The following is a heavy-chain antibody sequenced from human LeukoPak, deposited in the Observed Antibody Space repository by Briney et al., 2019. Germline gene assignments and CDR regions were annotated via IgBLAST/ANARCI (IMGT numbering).Heavy chain of an antibody. J-gene: IGHJ4*02. CDR1: GFTFSSYA. D-gene: IGHD1-26*01. CDR2: ISGSDGSP. CDR3: ANLGATWVPDVIGY. V-gene: IGHV3-23*01. Sequence: VGSLRLSCAASGFTFSSYAMSWVRQAPGKGLEWVSAISGSDGSPYYADSVKGRFTISRDNSKNTLYLRMDSLRAEYTAVYYCANLGATWVPDVIGYWGQGTLVTVSS.